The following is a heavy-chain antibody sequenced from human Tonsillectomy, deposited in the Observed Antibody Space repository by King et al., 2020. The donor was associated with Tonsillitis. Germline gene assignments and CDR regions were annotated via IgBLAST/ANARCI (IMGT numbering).Heavy chain of an antibody. CDR1: GYSFTSYW. Sequence: QLVQSGAEVKKTGESLRISCKGSGYSFTSYWISWVRQMPGKGLEWMGRIDPSDSYTNYSPSFQGHVTISADKSISNAYLQWSSLKASDTAMYYCASSYYDSSGYYLDAFDIWGQGTMVTVSS. V-gene: IGHV5-10-1*03. D-gene: IGHD3-22*01. J-gene: IGHJ3*02. CDR3: ASSYYDSSGYYLDAFDI. CDR2: IDPSDSYT.